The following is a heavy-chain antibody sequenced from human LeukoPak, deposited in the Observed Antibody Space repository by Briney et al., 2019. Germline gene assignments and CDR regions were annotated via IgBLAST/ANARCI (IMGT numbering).Heavy chain of an antibody. V-gene: IGHV3-23*01. CDR1: GFTFSSYA. CDR2: ISISGENT. Sequence: GGSLRLSCAASGFTFSSYAMSWVRQAPGKGLEWVSAISISGENTYYADSVKGRFTISRDTSRNTLYLQMHSLRAEDTAVYYCARLISTSSSRFSDYWGQGTLVSVSS. CDR3: ARLISTSSSRFSDY. D-gene: IGHD6-6*01. J-gene: IGHJ4*02.